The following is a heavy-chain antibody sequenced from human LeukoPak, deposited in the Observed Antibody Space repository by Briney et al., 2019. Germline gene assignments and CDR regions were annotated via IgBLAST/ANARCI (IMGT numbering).Heavy chain of an antibody. CDR3: AREGDYNYYFDY. J-gene: IGHJ4*02. CDR2: IYRGGNT. D-gene: IGHD4-17*01. V-gene: IGHV3-66*01. CDR1: GFTVSGNY. Sequence: HTGGSLRLSCAASGFTVSGNYMSWVRQAPGKGLEWVSVIYRGGNTYSADSVKGRFTISRDNSKNTLYLQMNRLRAEDTAVYYCAREGDYNYYFDYWGQGTLGTVSS.